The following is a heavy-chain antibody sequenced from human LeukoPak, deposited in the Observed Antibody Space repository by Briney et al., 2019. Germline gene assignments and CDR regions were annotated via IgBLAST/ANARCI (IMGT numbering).Heavy chain of an antibody. Sequence: ASVKVSCKTSGHTFTDYYIHWVRQAPGQGLEWMGWINPNSGGTNYAQKFQGRVTMTGDTSISTAYMELSRLRSDDTAVYYCAGGIGRYSSSYFDYWGQGTLVTVSS. D-gene: IGHD1-26*01. CDR1: GHTFTDYY. CDR2: INPNSGGT. V-gene: IGHV1-2*02. J-gene: IGHJ4*02. CDR3: AGGIGRYSSSYFDY.